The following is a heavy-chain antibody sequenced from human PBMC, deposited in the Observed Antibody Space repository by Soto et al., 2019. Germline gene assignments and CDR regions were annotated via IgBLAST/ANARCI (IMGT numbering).Heavy chain of an antibody. Sequence: PGGSLRLSCAASGFTFSSYAMTWVHQAPGTGLEWVSAISGSGGSTYYADSVKGRFTISRDNSKNTLYLQMNSLRAEDTAVYYCWAGTGRYYYYGIDGWGQGTTVTVSS. V-gene: IGHV3-23*01. D-gene: IGHD6-19*01. CDR3: WAGTGRYYYYGIDG. J-gene: IGHJ6*02. CDR1: GFTFSSYA. CDR2: ISGSGGST.